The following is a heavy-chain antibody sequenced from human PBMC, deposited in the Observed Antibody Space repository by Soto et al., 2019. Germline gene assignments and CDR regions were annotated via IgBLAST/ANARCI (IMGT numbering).Heavy chain of an antibody. D-gene: IGHD2-2*01. V-gene: IGHV4-31*03. CDR1: GGSITSGGYY. J-gene: IGHJ5*02. CDR2: IYHSGTT. Sequence: PSETLSLTCTVSGGSITSGGYYWSWIRQHPGKGLEWIGYIYHSGTTYYNPSLKSRVTISVDTSNNQFSLKLTSVTAADTAVYYCAWVRVNQLLGWFDPWGQGTLVTVSS. CDR3: AWVRVNQLLGWFDP.